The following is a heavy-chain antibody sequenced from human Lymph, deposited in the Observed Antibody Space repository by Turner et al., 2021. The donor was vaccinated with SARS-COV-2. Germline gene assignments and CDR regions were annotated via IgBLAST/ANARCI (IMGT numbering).Heavy chain of an antibody. CDR2: FDPEDGET. D-gene: IGHD2-15*01. CDR1: GYTLPELS. Sequence: QVQLVQSGAEVKKPGASVNVSCTVSGYTLPELSMHWVRQTPGKGLEWMGGFDPEDGETIYAQNFQGRVTMTEDTSTDTAYMDLSSLRSEDTAVYYCATAPAAVVTGWFDPWGQGTLVTVSS. V-gene: IGHV1-24*01. CDR3: ATAPAAVVTGWFDP. J-gene: IGHJ5*02.